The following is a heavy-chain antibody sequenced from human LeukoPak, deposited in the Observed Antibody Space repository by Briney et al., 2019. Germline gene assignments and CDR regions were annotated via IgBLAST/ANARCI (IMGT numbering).Heavy chain of an antibody. CDR1: GDSVSSNSAA. CDR2: TYYRSKWYN. Sequence: SQTLSLTCAISGDSVSSNSAAWDWIRQSPSRGLEWLGRTYYRSKWYNDYAVSVKSRITINPDTSKNQFSLQLNSVTPEDTAVYYCARVPGRYSGSYGWFDPWGQGTLVTVSS. J-gene: IGHJ5*02. D-gene: IGHD1-26*01. CDR3: ARVPGRYSGSYGWFDP. V-gene: IGHV6-1*01.